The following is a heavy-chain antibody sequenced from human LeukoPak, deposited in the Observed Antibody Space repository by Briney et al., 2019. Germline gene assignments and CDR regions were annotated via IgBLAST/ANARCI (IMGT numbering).Heavy chain of an antibody. D-gene: IGHD2/OR15-2a*01. CDR2: ISDSLGYM. V-gene: IGHV3-21*01. CDR3: VRSLIAAGDC. CDR1: GFTFSTYT. Sequence: RPGGSLRLSCVASGFTFSTYTMNWVRQAPGKGLEWVSSISDSLGYMYYADSVKGRFTISRDNAKNSLFLQMNSLRAEDTAVYYCVRSLIAAGDCWGQGTLVTVSP. J-gene: IGHJ4*02.